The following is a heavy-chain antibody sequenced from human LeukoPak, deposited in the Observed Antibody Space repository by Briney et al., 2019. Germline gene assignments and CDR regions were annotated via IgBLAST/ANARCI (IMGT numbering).Heavy chain of an antibody. J-gene: IGHJ4*02. CDR2: ISSSSSTI. D-gene: IGHD3-10*01. CDR3: ARDVVMVRGVVDY. CDR1: GFTFSSYS. V-gene: IGHV3-48*01. Sequence: GGSLRLSCAASGFTFSSYSMNWVRQAPGKGLEWVSYISSSSSTIYYADSVKGRFTISRDNAKNSLYLQMNSLRAEDTAVYYCARDVVMVRGVVDYWGQGTLVTVSS.